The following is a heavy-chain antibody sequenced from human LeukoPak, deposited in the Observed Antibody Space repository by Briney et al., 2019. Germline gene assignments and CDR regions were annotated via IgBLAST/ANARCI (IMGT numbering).Heavy chain of an antibody. CDR2: INSDGSST. Sequence: PGGSLRLSCAASGFTFSSYSMNWVRQAPGKGLEWVSRINSDGSSTTYADSVKGRFTISRDNAKNTLYLQMNNLRAEDTAVYYCARDLSSGYYPELFDYWGQGTLVTVSS. V-gene: IGHV3-74*01. J-gene: IGHJ4*02. CDR1: GFTFSSYS. CDR3: ARDLSSGYYPELFDY. D-gene: IGHD3-22*01.